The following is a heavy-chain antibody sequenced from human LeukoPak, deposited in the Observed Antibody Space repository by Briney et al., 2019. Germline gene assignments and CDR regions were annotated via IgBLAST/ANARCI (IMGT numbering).Heavy chain of an antibody. CDR1: GFTFSSYW. Sequence: QPGGSLRLSCAASGFTFSSYWMHWVRHAPGKGLVWVSRINSDGSSTSYADSVKGRFTISRDNAKNTLYLQMNSLRAEDTAVYYCARYRSSWSDYYYYGMDVWGQGTTVTVSS. D-gene: IGHD6-13*01. CDR2: INSDGSST. V-gene: IGHV3-74*01. J-gene: IGHJ6*02. CDR3: ARYRSSWSDYYYYGMDV.